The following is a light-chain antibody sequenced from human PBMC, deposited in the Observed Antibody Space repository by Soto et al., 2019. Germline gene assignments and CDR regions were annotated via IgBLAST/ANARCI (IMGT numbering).Light chain of an antibody. J-gene: IGLJ2*01. CDR3: SSYTSSSTPV. Sequence: QSALTQPASVSGSPGQSITISCTGTSSDVGGYNYVSWYQQHPDKAPKLMIYEVSNRPSGVSNRFSGSKSGNTASLTISVLQAEDEADYYCSSYTSSSTPVFGGGTKLTVL. CDR2: EVS. V-gene: IGLV2-14*01. CDR1: SSDVGGYNY.